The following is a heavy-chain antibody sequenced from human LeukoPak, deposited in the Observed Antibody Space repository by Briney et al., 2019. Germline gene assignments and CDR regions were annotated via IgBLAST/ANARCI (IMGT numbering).Heavy chain of an antibody. Sequence: AGGSLRLSCAASGFTFSNYWMGWVRQAPGKGLEWVANIKEDGSEKYYVDSVKGRFTISRDNAKNSLYLQMNSLRAEDTALYHCARDGGYSSSWYSAHDYWGQGTLVTVSS. CDR3: ARDGGYSSSWYSAHDY. V-gene: IGHV3-7*03. CDR1: GFTFSNYW. J-gene: IGHJ4*02. D-gene: IGHD6-13*01. CDR2: IKEDGSEK.